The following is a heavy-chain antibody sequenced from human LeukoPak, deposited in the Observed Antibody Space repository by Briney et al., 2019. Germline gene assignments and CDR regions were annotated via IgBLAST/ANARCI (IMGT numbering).Heavy chain of an antibody. CDR2: INHSGST. V-gene: IGHV4-34*01. CDR1: GGSFSGYY. CDR3: ARGLGPSGIAARRWFDP. J-gene: IGHJ5*02. Sequence: SETLSLTCAVYGGSFSGYYWSWIRQPPGKGLEWIGEINHSGSTNYNLSLKSRVTISVDTSKNQFSLKLSSVTAADTAVYYCARGLGPSGIAARRWFDPWGQGTLVTVSS. D-gene: IGHD6-6*01.